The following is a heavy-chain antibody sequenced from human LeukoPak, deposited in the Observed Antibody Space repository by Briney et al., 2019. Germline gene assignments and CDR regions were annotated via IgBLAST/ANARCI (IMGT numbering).Heavy chain of an antibody. CDR2: INPNSGGT. CDR1: GYTFTGYY. Sequence: ASVKVSCKASGYTFTGYYMHWVRQAPGQGLEWMGWINPNSGGTNYAQKLQGRVTMTTDTSTSTAYMELRSLRSDDTAVYYCARDPAYGDYGPEYFQHWGQGTLVTVSS. J-gene: IGHJ1*01. CDR3: ARDPAYGDYGPEYFQH. D-gene: IGHD4-17*01. V-gene: IGHV1-2*02.